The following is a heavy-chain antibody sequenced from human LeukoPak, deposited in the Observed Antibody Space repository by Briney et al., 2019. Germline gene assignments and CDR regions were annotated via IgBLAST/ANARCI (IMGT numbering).Heavy chain of an antibody. D-gene: IGHD3-10*01. CDR3: ARQSRVDYYGSGSYYNKTLDY. CDR1: GGSISSSSYY. CDR2: IYYSGST. J-gene: IGHJ4*02. Sequence: SETLSLTCTVSGGSISSSSYYWGWIRRPPGKGLEWIGSIYYSGSTYYNPSLKSRVTISVDTSKNQFSLKLSSVTAADTAVYYCARQSRVDYYGSGSYYNKTLDYWGQGTLVTVSS. V-gene: IGHV4-39*01.